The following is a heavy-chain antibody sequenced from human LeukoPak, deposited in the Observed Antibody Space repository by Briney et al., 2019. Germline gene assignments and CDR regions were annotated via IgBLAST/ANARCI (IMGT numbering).Heavy chain of an antibody. Sequence: PGGSLRLSCAASGFTFSSYAMSWVRQAPGKGLEWVSGIIDSGESTYYANFAKGRFTISRDNSNNTLYLQMNSLRAEDTAVYYCAKLGGQEPHNSYVAVCGKGTTVAVSS. CDR3: AKLGGQEPHNSYVAV. CDR2: IIDSGEST. D-gene: IGHD3-16*01. J-gene: IGHJ6*03. CDR1: GFTFSSYA. V-gene: IGHV3-23*01.